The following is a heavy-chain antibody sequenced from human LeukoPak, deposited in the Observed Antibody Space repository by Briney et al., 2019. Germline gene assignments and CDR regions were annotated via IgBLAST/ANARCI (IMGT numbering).Heavy chain of an antibody. V-gene: IGHV4-59*12. Sequence: SETLSLTCTVSGGSISSYYWSWIRQPPGKGLEWIGYIYYSGNTYYNPSLKSRVTISVDTSKNQFSLKLSSVTAADTAVYYCARGVAYNFFDYWGQGTLVTVSS. CDR3: ARGVAYNFFDY. J-gene: IGHJ4*02. D-gene: IGHD1-1*01. CDR2: IYYSGNT. CDR1: GGSISSYY.